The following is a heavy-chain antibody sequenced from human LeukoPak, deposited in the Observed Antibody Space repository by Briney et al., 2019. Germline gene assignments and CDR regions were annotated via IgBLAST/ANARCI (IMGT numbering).Heavy chain of an antibody. D-gene: IGHD2-21*02. J-gene: IGHJ4*02. CDR2: IYSGGST. V-gene: IGHV3-53*01. Sequence: QTGGSLRLSCAASGFTVSSNYMSWVRQAPGKGLEWVSVIYSGGSTYYADSVKGRFTISRDNSKNTLYLQMNSLRAEDTAVYYCARRPNCGGDCLTKHFDYWGQGTLVTVSS. CDR1: GFTVSSNY. CDR3: ARRPNCGGDCLTKHFDY.